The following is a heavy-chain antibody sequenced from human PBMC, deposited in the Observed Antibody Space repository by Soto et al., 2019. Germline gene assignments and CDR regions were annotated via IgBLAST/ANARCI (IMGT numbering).Heavy chain of an antibody. CDR2: INSDESVK. CDR3: ARVTNQQAIGPFYDI. J-gene: IGHJ4*02. CDR1: GFMFSGFW. D-gene: IGHD2-2*01. V-gene: IGHV3-74*03. Sequence: PXVGLRLSCAASGFMFSGFWMHWVGQVPGKGLVWVSRINSDESVKAYASSVKGRFTIARDNAKQMLYLQMNSLRTEDTAVYYCARVTNQQAIGPFYDIWGQGTLVTVSS.